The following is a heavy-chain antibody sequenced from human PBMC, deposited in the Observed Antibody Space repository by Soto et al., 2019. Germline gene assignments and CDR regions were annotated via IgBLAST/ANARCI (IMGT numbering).Heavy chain of an antibody. CDR2: INPSGGST. CDR3: ARDLGEAVAGRIDPTFDY. D-gene: IGHD6-19*01. V-gene: IGHV1-46*01. J-gene: IGHJ4*02. Sequence: QVQLVQSGAEVKKPGASVKVSCKASGYTFTSYYMHWVRQAPGQGLEWMGIINPSGGSTSYAQKFQGRVTMTRDTSTSTVYMELSSLRSEDTAVYYCARDLGEAVAGRIDPTFDYWGQGTLVTVSS. CDR1: GYTFTSYY.